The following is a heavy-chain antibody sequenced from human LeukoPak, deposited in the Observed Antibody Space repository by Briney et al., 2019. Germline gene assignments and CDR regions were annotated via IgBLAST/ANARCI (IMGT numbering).Heavy chain of an antibody. V-gene: IGHV3-74*01. CDR3: AREGRIMGATPDH. CDR1: GFTFSSHW. CDR2: IRTDGSET. Sequence: PGGSLRLTCAASGFTFSSHWMHWVRQAPGKGLVWVSRIRTDGSETAYADSVKGRFTVSRDNAKSTLFLQMNSLRAEDTAVYYCAREGRIMGATPDHWGQGTLVTVSS. D-gene: IGHD1-26*01. J-gene: IGHJ4*02.